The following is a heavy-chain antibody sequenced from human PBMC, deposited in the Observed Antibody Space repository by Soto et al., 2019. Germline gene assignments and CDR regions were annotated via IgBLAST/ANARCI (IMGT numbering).Heavy chain of an antibody. J-gene: IGHJ4*02. V-gene: IGHV3-15*01. CDR3: TTDPHFWSGYYIGVAIDY. CDR2: IKSKTDGGTT. D-gene: IGHD3-3*02. Sequence: EVQLVESGGGLVKPGGSLRLSCAASGFTFSNAWMSWVRQAPGKGLEWVGRIKSKTDGGTTDYAAPVKGRFTISRDDSKNTLYLQMNSLKTEDTAVYYCTTDPHFWSGYYIGVAIDYWGQGTLVTVSS. CDR1: GFTFSNAW.